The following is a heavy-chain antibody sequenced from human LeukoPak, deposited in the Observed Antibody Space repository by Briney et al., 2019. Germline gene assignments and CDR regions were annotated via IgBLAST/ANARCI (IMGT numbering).Heavy chain of an antibody. CDR2: IKKDGSQR. V-gene: IGHV3-7*03. CDR3: AGPDL. J-gene: IGHJ4*02. Sequence: PGGSLRLSCAASGFTFSNYWMNWVRQAPGKGLEWVANIKKDGSQRNYVDSVKGRFTISRDNAKNSLYLQMNNLRAEDTAVYYCAGPDLGGQGTLVTVSS. CDR1: GFTFSNYW. D-gene: IGHD3-16*01.